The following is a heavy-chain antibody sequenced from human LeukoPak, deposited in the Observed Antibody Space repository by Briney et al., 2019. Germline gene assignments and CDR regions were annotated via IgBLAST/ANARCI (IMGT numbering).Heavy chain of an antibody. Sequence: PSETLSLTCTVSGGSISSYSWNWIRQPPGKGLEWIGYIYHSGSTNYNPSLKSRLTISVDTSKNQFSLNLSSVTAADTAVYYCATVAAAGYVDYWGQGTLVSVSS. V-gene: IGHV4-59*01. CDR3: ATVAAAGYVDY. CDR1: GGSISSYS. CDR2: IYHSGST. J-gene: IGHJ4*02. D-gene: IGHD6-13*01.